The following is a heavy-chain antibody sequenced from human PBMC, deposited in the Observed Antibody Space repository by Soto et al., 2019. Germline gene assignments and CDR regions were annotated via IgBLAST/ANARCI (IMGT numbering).Heavy chain of an antibody. Sequence: GASVKVSCKVSGYTLTELSMHWVRQAPGKGLEWMGGFDPEDGETIYAQKFQGRVTMTEDTSTDTAYMELSSLRSEDTAVYYCATGTRHFDYDDYEIDYWGQGTLVTVSS. J-gene: IGHJ4*02. D-gene: IGHD4-17*01. CDR1: GYTLTELS. CDR3: ATGTRHFDYDDYEIDY. CDR2: FDPEDGET. V-gene: IGHV1-24*01.